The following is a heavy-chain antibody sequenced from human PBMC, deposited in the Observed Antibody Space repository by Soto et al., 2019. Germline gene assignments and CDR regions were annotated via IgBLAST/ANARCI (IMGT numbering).Heavy chain of an antibody. CDR1: GFTFSSYG. D-gene: IGHD6-13*01. CDR3: EKDRSSSWGGGGRDV. V-gene: IGHV3-30*18. Sequence: GGSLRLSCAASGFTFSSYGMHWLRQAPGKGLEWVAVISYDGSNKYYADSVKGRFTISRDNSKNTLYLQMNSLRAEDTAVYYWEKDRSSSWGGGGRDVCGQGTTVTVSS. CDR2: ISYDGSNK. J-gene: IGHJ6*02.